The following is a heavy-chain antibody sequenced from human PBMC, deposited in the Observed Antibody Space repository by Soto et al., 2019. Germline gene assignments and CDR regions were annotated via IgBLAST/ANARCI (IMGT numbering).Heavy chain of an antibody. J-gene: IGHJ4*02. Sequence: EVQLLESGGGLVQPGGSLRLSCAASGFSFSSYAMVWVRQAPGKGLEWVSVISARGGSLYFADSVKGRFTISRDNSKNVLSLEMNSLRAEDTSTYFCATCSIEYSASVDNWGQGTLVVVSS. V-gene: IGHV3-23*01. D-gene: IGHD5-12*01. CDR3: ATCSIEYSASVDN. CDR2: ISARGGSL. CDR1: GFSFSSYA.